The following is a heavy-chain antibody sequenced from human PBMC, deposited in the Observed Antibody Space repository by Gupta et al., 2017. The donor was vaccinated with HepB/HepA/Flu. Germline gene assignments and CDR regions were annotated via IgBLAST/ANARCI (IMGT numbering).Heavy chain of an antibody. V-gene: IGHV3-33*01. CDR3: ARDGSYGGTGVDNWFDP. CDR1: XXXXXXXG. CDR2: IWYDGSNK. J-gene: IGHJ5*02. Sequence: LVESGGGXVQPGRSLXXXXXPXXXXXXXXGXXXXXXGPGKGLEWVAVIWYDGSNKYYADSVKGRFTISRDNSKNTLHLQMNSLRAEDTAVYYCARDGSYGGTGVDNWFDPWGQGTLVTVSS. D-gene: IGHD1-26*01.